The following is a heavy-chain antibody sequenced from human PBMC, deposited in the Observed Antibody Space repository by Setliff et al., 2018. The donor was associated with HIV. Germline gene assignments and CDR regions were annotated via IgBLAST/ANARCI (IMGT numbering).Heavy chain of an antibody. Sequence: ASVKVSCKASGYTFTSYYMHWVRQAPGQGLEWMGIINPSGGSTSYAQKFQGRVTMTRDTSTSTVYMELSSLRSEDTAVYYCARDSDYYDSSGRHIRLFDYWGQGTLVTVSS. V-gene: IGHV1-46*01. CDR3: ARDSDYYDSSGRHIRLFDY. CDR2: INPSGGST. D-gene: IGHD3-22*01. J-gene: IGHJ4*02. CDR1: GYTFTSYY.